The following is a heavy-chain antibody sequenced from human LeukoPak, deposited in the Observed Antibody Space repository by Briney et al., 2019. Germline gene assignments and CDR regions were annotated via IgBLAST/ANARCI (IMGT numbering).Heavy chain of an antibody. D-gene: IGHD2-21*02. J-gene: IGHJ4*02. CDR2: INKDGSEK. Sequence: GGSLRLSCEASGFTFSTYSLSWLRQAPGKGLEWVAKINKDGSEKGYVDSVKGRFTISRDNAKGSLYLQLNSLRAEDTAVYYCARGFQRGDSPVWGQGTLVTVSS. V-gene: IGHV3-7*01. CDR1: GFTFSTYS. CDR3: ARGFQRGDSPV.